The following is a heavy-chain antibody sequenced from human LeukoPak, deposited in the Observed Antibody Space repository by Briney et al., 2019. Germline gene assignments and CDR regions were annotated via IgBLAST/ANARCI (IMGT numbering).Heavy chain of an antibody. J-gene: IGHJ4*02. CDR1: GFTFSTYG. D-gene: IGHD3-22*01. V-gene: IGHV3-33*01. CDR3: AREKYYYDSSGSSTGYFDY. CDR2: IWYDGSNK. Sequence: PGGSLRLSCAASGFTFSTYGMHWVRQAPGKGLEWVAVIWYDGSNKYYADSVKGRFTISRDNSKNTLYLQMNSLRAEDTAVYYCAREKYYYDSSGSSTGYFDYWGQGTLVTVSS.